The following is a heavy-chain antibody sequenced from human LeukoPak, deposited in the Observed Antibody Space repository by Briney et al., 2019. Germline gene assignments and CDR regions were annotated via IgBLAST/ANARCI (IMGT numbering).Heavy chain of an antibody. CDR3: ARWRGRIEYNWFDP. J-gene: IGHJ5*02. D-gene: IGHD2-15*01. Sequence: SETLSLTCTVSGGSISSSSYYWGWIRQPPGKGLEWIGSIYYSGSTYYNPPLKSRVTISVDTSKNQFSLKLSSVTAADTAVYYCARWRGRIEYNWFDPWGQGTLVTVSS. CDR2: IYYSGST. V-gene: IGHV4-39*01. CDR1: GGSISSSSYY.